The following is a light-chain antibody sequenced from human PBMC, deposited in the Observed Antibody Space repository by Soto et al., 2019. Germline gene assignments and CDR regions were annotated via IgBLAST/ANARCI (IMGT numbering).Light chain of an antibody. CDR2: GVT. J-gene: IGLJ1*01. Sequence: QSALTQPASVSGSPGQSITISCTGTSGDIGSYNCVSWYQQHPGKAPKLIIYGVTDRPSGVSNPFSGSKSGNTASLTISGLRAEDEAEYDCSSYTNINTRACVFGTGTKLTVL. V-gene: IGLV2-14*01. CDR3: SSYTNINTRACV. CDR1: SGDIGSYNC.